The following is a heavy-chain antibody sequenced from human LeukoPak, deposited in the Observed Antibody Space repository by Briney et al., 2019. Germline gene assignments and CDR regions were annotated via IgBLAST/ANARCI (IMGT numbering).Heavy chain of an antibody. D-gene: IGHD2-15*01. V-gene: IGHV3-30*04. J-gene: IGHJ4*02. CDR3: ARDVVVVVAAIEGYFDY. Sequence: GGSLRLSCAASGFTFCSYAMHWVRQAPGKGLEWVAVISYDGSNKYYADSVKGRFTISRDNSKNTLYLQMNSLRAEDTAVYYCARDVVVVVAAIEGYFDYWGQGTLVTVSS. CDR1: GFTFCSYA. CDR2: ISYDGSNK.